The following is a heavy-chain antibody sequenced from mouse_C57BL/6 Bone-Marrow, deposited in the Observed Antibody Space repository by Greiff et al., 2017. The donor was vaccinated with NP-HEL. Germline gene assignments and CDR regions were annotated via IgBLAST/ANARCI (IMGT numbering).Heavy chain of an antibody. CDR2: INYDGSST. V-gene: IGHV5-16*01. J-gene: IGHJ4*01. CDR1: GFTFSDYY. CDR3: AREEDVNAMDY. Sequence: EVKLMESEGGLVQPGSSMKLSCTASGFTFSDYYMAWVRQVPEKGLEWVANINYDGSSTYYLDSLKSRFIISRDNAKNILYLQMSSLKSEDTATYYCAREEDVNAMDYWGQGTSVTVSS.